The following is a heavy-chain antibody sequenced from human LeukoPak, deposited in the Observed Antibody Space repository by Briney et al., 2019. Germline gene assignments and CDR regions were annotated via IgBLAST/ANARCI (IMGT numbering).Heavy chain of an antibody. CDR3: ATPAPHYYGSGSYFS. Sequence: SETLSLTCTVSGGSINSYYWSWIRQPPGKGLEWIGYIYYSGSTNYNPSLKSRVTISVDTSKNQFSLKVSSVTAADTAVYYCATPAPHYYGSGSYFSWGQGTLVTASS. D-gene: IGHD3-10*01. CDR2: IYYSGST. CDR1: GGSINSYY. V-gene: IGHV4-59*01. J-gene: IGHJ5*02.